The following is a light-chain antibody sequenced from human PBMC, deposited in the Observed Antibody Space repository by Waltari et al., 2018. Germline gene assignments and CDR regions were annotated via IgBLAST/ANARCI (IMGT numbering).Light chain of an antibody. CDR2: SDN. Sequence: QSVLTQPPSASGTPGQRVAISCSGSSSNIETNTVNWYQQLPGTAPKLLTYSDNQRPSGVPDRFSGSKSGTSASLAISGLQSEDEADYYCGAWDDSLNGYVFGTGTKVTVL. CDR1: SSNIETNT. V-gene: IGLV1-44*01. J-gene: IGLJ1*01. CDR3: GAWDDSLNGYV.